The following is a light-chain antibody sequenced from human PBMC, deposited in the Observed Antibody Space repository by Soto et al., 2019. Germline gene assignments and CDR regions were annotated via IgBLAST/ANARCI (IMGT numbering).Light chain of an antibody. Sequence: EIPMTQSPPSLSASVGERAAMGSRASQRISSYLNWYQQKPGKAPKLLIYGASTLQSGVPSRFSGSGSGADFTLTISSLQPEDSATYYCHLSHTTLPFGQGTRLEI. CDR3: HLSHTTLP. V-gene: IGKV1-39*01. J-gene: IGKJ5*01. CDR2: GAS. CDR1: QRISSY.